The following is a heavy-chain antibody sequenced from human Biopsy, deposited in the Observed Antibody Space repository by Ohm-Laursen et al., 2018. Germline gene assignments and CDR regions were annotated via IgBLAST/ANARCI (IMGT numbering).Heavy chain of an antibody. CDR3: ARTPRDSFWSGSYKRGLWFDP. CDR2: VYNGGIT. V-gene: IGHV4-59*01. D-gene: IGHD3-3*01. Sequence: GTLSLTCSVSGGSIISYYWTWLRQPPGKGLEWIGHVYNGGITNYNPSLKSRVTISKDTSKNQFSLQVNSVTAADTAVYYCARTPRDSFWSGSYKRGLWFDPWGQGTLVIVSS. CDR1: GGSIISYY. J-gene: IGHJ5*02.